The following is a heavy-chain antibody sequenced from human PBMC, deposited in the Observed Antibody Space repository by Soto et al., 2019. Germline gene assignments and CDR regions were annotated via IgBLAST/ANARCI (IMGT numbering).Heavy chain of an antibody. Sequence: SETLSLTCTVSGGSISSYYWRWIRQPPGKGLEWIGYIYYSGSTNYNPSPKSRVTISVDTSKNQFSLKLSSVTAADTAVYYCARRYGGNFDYWGQGTLVTVSS. J-gene: IGHJ4*02. CDR1: GGSISSYY. V-gene: IGHV4-59*01. CDR2: IYYSGST. D-gene: IGHD1-26*01. CDR3: ARRYGGNFDY.